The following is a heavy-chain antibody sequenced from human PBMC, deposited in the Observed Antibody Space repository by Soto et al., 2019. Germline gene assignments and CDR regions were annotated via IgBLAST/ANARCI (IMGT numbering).Heavy chain of an antibody. D-gene: IGHD3-3*01. V-gene: IGHV4-4*07. CDR2: IYSSGNT. CDR1: GGTISGYY. Sequence: PSETLSLTCSVSGGTISGYYWTWIRQPAGKGLEWIGPIYSSGNTKYNPSLQSRVTMSLDTSNNQFSLRLTSVTAADTAVYYCARGQRFSDWFDPWGQGTLVTVSS. CDR3: ARGQRFSDWFDP. J-gene: IGHJ5*02.